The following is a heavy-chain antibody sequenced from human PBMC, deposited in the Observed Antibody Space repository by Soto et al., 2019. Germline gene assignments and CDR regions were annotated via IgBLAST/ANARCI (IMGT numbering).Heavy chain of an antibody. CDR3: ARGIPGHSGRDV. V-gene: IGHV3-74*01. J-gene: IGHJ6*01. CDR2: INGDGTTT. CDR1: GFTFTNYW. D-gene: IGHD2-21*01. Sequence: EVQLVESGGGLVQPGGSLRLSCAASGFTFTNYWIHWVRQVPGKGLMWISRINGDGTTTNYADSVKGRFAISRDNARNTVYLQVSSLRLQDTALYYCARGIPGHSGRDVWGHGTTVTVSS.